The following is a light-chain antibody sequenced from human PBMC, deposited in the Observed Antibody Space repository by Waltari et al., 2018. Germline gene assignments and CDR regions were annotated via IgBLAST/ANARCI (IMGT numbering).Light chain of an antibody. V-gene: IGKV1-12*01. CDR3: QQANTFPYT. J-gene: IGKJ2*01. CDR2: AAS. CDR1: QDVSNW. Sequence: DIQMTQSPSSVSASVGDRVTITCRASQDVSNWLAWYQNKPGKAPKFLIYAASSLQRGVPSRFSGSGSGTEFTLTISSLQPDDFATYYCQQANTFPYTFGQGTKVEIK.